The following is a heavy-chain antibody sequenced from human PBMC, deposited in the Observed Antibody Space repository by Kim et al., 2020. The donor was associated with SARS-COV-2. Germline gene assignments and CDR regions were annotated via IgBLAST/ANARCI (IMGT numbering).Heavy chain of an antibody. Sequence: SETLSLTCGVGGGSFSSFHWTWIRQPPGKGLEWLGEILPGAFSHYNPSLASRVSLTTDESRQQISLTLRYVTAVDTAVYFCVRSSSNNGRWYFDLWGRG. CDR2: ILPGAFS. CDR3: VRSSSNNGRWYFDL. V-gene: IGHV4-34*12. J-gene: IGHJ2*01. D-gene: IGHD2-8*01. CDR1: GGSFSSFH.